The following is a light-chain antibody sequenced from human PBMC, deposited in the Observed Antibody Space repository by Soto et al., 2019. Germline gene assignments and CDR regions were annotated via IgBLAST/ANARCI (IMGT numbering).Light chain of an antibody. V-gene: IGKV3-15*01. CDR3: QQYNTWPPIT. Sequence: EIVLTRSPGTLSLSPVDIATLSCGAIQSVSSSYLAWYQQKPGQAPRLLIYGASTRATGLPARFSGSGSGTDFTLTISSLQSEDFAVYYCQQYNTWPPITFGQGTRLEIK. J-gene: IGKJ5*01. CDR1: QSVSSSY. CDR2: GAS.